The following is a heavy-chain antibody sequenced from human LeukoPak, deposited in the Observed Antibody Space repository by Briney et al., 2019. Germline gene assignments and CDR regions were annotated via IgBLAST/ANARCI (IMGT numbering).Heavy chain of an antibody. CDR1: GGSFSGYY. CDR2: IYYSGST. D-gene: IGHD3-22*01. J-gene: IGHJ6*03. CDR3: ARGAWGYDSSGYYYHYYYYMDV. Sequence: SETLSLTCAVYGGSFSGYYWSWIRQPPGKGLEWIGYIYYSGSTNYNPSLKSRVTISVDTSKNQFSLKLSSVTAADTAVYYCARGAWGYDSSGYYYHYYYYMDVWGKGTTVTISS. V-gene: IGHV4-59*01.